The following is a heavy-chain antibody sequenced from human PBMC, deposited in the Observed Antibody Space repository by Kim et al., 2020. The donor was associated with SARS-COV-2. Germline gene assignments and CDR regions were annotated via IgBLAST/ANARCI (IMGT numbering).Heavy chain of an antibody. CDR2: ISYDGSNK. CDR1: GFTFSSYG. CDR3: AKIGLERRRAGPSDAFD. Sequence: GGSLRLSCAASGFTFSSYGMHWVRQAPGKGLEWVAVISYDGSNKYYADSVKGRFTISRDNSKNTLYLQMNSLRAEDTAVYYCAKIGLERRRAGPSDAFD. V-gene: IGHV3-30*18. D-gene: IGHD1-1*01. J-gene: IGHJ3*02.